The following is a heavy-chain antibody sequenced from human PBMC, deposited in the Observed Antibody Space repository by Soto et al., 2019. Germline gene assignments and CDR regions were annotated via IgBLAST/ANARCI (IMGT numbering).Heavy chain of an antibody. D-gene: IGHD4-17*01. V-gene: IGHV2-26*01. Sequence: XGPTLVNPTESLTLTCTVSGFSLTTGKMGVSWIRQPPGKALEWLAHIFSDNERSYSTSLQGRLTISKDTSGSQVVLSMTNVDPVDTATYYCARMNVDSYQFYCAMDVWGQGTTVTVSS. J-gene: IGHJ6*02. CDR3: ARMNVDSYQFYCAMDV. CDR2: IFSDNER. CDR1: GFSLTTGKMG.